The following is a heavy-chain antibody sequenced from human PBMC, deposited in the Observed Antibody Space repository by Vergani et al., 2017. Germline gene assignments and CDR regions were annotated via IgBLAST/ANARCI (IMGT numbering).Heavy chain of an antibody. D-gene: IGHD6-13*01. J-gene: IGHJ1*01. CDR1: GFTVSSNY. Sequence: EVQLVESGGGLVQPGGSLRLSCAASGFTVSSNYMSWVRQAPGKGLAWVSVIYSGGSTYYADSVKGRFTISRDNSKNTLYLQMNSLRAEDTAVYYCAREDSSSWSYFQHWGQGTLVTVSS. CDR3: AREDSSSWSYFQH. CDR2: IYSGGST. V-gene: IGHV3-66*02.